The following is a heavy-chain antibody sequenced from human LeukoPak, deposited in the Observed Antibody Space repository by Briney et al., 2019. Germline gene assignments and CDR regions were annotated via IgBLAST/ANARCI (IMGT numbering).Heavy chain of an antibody. V-gene: IGHV3-15*01. Sequence: GGSLRLSCAASGFTVSSYSMNWVRQAPGKGLEWVGRVKSKTDGGTTDYAAPVKGRFTISRDDSKNTLYLQMNSLKTEDTAVYYCTTDPRWLLSRRTLDYWGQGTLVTVSS. CDR2: VKSKTDGGTT. D-gene: IGHD5-24*01. CDR3: TTDPRWLLSRRTLDY. CDR1: GFTVSSYS. J-gene: IGHJ4*02.